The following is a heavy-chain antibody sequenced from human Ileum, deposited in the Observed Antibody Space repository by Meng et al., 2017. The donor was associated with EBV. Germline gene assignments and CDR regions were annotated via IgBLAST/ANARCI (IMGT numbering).Heavy chain of an antibody. Sequence: QITLKDSGPTLVKPTQTLTLTCIFSGFSLNTSGVGVCWIRQPPGKALEWLALVYWDDDKRYSPSLERRLTITKDTSKNQVVLTMTNMDPLDTATYYCAHEEDWRIDYWGQGTLVTVSS. CDR1: GFSLNTSGVG. CDR2: VYWDDDK. V-gene: IGHV2-5*02. CDR3: AHEEDWRIDY. J-gene: IGHJ4*02. D-gene: IGHD3/OR15-3a*01.